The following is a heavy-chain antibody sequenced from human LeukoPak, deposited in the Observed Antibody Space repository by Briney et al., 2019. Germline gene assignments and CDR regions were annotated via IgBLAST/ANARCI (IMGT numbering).Heavy chain of an antibody. CDR2: IIPIFGTA. CDR3: ASGSPATMRDFDY. CDR1: GGTFSSYA. J-gene: IGHJ4*02. V-gene: IGHV1-69*13. Sequence: GASVKVSWKASGGTFSSYAISWVRQAPGQGLEWMGGIIPIFGTANYAQKFQGRVTITADESTSTAYMELSSLRSEDTAVYYCASGSPATMRDFDYWGQGTLVTVSS. D-gene: IGHD5-24*01.